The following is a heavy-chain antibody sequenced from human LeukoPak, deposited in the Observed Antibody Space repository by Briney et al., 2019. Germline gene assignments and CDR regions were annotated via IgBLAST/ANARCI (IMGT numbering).Heavy chain of an antibody. D-gene: IGHD5-18*01. V-gene: IGHV1-69*13. CDR3: ERDQYSYGWWD. CDR1: GGTFSSYA. Sequence: VASVKVSCKASGGTFSSYAISWVRQAPGQGLEWMGGIIPIFGTANYAQKFQGRVTITADESTSTAYMELSSLRSEDTAVYYCERDQYSYGWWDWGQGTLVTVSS. J-gene: IGHJ4*02. CDR2: IIPIFGTA.